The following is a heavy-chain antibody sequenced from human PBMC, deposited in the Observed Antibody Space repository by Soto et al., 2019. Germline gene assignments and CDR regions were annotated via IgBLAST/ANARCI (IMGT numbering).Heavy chain of an antibody. Sequence: ASVKVSCKASGGTFSSYAISWVRQAPGQGLEWMGGIIPIFGTANYAQKFQGRVTITADKSTSTAYMELRSLRSEDTAVYYCARDRGSSGWSDYWGQGTLVTVSS. V-gene: IGHV1-69*06. CDR2: IIPIFGTA. CDR1: GGTFSSYA. J-gene: IGHJ4*02. D-gene: IGHD6-19*01. CDR3: ARDRGSSGWSDY.